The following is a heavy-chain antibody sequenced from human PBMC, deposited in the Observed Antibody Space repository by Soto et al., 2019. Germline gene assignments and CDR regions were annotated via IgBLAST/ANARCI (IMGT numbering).Heavy chain of an antibody. V-gene: IGHV4-39*01. CDR2: IYYSGST. J-gene: IGHJ4*02. Sequence: PSETLSLTCTVYGGSISSSSYYWGWIRQPPGKGLELIGSIYYSGSTDYNPSLKSRVTISVDTSKKQFSLKLSSVTAADTAVYYCARLNYYDTYGALDYWGQGTLVTVSS. CDR1: GGSISSSSYY. D-gene: IGHD3-22*01. CDR3: ARLNYYDTYGALDY.